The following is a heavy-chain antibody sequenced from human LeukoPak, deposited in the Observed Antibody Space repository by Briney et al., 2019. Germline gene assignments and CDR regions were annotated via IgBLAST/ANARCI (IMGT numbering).Heavy chain of an antibody. J-gene: IGHJ6*03. CDR1: GFTFSHYT. D-gene: IGHD5-12*01. CDR3: ARLGGDIVATIRAYYYYYMDV. CDR2: ISSGSSYM. Sequence: GGSLRLSCAASGFTFSHYTMNWVRQAPGKGLEWVSSISSGSSYMYYADSVKGRFTISRDNAKNSLYLQMNSLRAEDTAVYYCARLGGDIVATIRAYYYYYMDVWGKGTTVTVSS. V-gene: IGHV3-21*01.